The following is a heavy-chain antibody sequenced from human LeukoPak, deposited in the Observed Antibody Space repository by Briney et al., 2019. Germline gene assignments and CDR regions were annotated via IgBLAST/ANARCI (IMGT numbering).Heavy chain of an antibody. V-gene: IGHV3-64D*09. CDR1: GFTFSSYA. Sequence: AGGSLRLSCSASGFTFSSYAMHWVRQAPGKGLECVSAISSNGGSTYYADSVKGRFTISRDNSKNTLYHQMSSLRAEDTAVYYCVKDNYDYVWGSYRYYFDYWGQGTLVTVSS. J-gene: IGHJ4*02. CDR3: VKDNYDYVWGSYRYYFDY. CDR2: ISSNGGST. D-gene: IGHD3-16*02.